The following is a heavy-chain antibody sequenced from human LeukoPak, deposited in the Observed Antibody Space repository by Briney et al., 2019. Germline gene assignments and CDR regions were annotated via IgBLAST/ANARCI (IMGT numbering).Heavy chain of an antibody. D-gene: IGHD6-19*01. CDR2: ISTGSSTI. CDR1: GFTFSGYS. CDR3: ARRGYTSGWDY. V-gene: IGHV3-48*01. Sequence: PGGSLRLSCAASGFTFSGYSMNWVRQAPGKGLEWVSYISTGSSTIYYADSVKGRFTISRDNAKNSLYLQMTSLRAEDTAVYYCARRGYTSGWDYWGQGTLVTVSS. J-gene: IGHJ4*02.